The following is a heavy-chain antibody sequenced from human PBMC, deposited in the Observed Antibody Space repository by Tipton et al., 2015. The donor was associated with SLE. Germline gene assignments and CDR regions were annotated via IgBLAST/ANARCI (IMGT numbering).Heavy chain of an antibody. CDR2: IFHSGST. Sequence: TLSLTCTVSGGSISSSSYYWGWIRQPPGKGLEWIGSIFHSGSTYYNPSLKSRVAISVDTSKNQFSLKLSSVTAADTAVYYCARDSGIAAAGTTFDIWGQGTMVTVSS. CDR1: GGSISSSSYY. V-gene: IGHV4-39*07. CDR3: ARDSGIAAAGTTFDI. J-gene: IGHJ3*02. D-gene: IGHD6-13*01.